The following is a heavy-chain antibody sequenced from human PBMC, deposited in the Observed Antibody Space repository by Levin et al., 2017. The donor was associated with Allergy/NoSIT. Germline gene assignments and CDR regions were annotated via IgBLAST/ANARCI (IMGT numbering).Heavy chain of an antibody. J-gene: IGHJ4*02. CDR1: GFTFGDYS. Sequence: GESLKISCEASGFTFGDYSMNWVRQAPGKGLEWVSYISGSSSTIYYADSVKGRFTISRDNAKNSLSLQMNSLRAEDTAVYYCARDAILMWFGEAYHFDYWGQGTLVTVSS. V-gene: IGHV3-48*01. D-gene: IGHD3-10*01. CDR3: ARDAILMWFGEAYHFDY. CDR2: ISGSSSTI.